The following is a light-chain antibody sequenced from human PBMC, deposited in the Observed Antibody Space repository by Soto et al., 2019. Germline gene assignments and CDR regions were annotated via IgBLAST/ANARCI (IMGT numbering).Light chain of an antibody. J-gene: IGKJ1*01. Sequence: EIVLTQSPRTLSLSPGERATLSCRASQSVSSSYLAWYQQKPGQSPRLLIYGASSRATGIPDRFSGSGSGTDFTLPIRRLEPEDFAVYYCQQYGSSPATFGQGTKVDIK. CDR2: GAS. V-gene: IGKV3-20*01. CDR1: QSVSSSY. CDR3: QQYGSSPAT.